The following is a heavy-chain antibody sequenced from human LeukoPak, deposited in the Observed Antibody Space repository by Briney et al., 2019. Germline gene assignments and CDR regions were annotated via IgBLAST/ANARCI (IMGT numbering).Heavy chain of an antibody. CDR2: INPNSGGT. CDR3: AREELGAVAGYFDS. V-gene: IGHV1-2*02. D-gene: IGHD6-19*01. Sequence: ASVKVSCKASGYTFADYYMQWVRQAPGQGLEWMGWINPNSGGTNYAQKFQGRVTMTRDTSISTAYLELSSLRSDDTAVYYCAREELGAVAGYFDSWGQGTLVTVSS. CDR1: GYTFADYY. J-gene: IGHJ4*02.